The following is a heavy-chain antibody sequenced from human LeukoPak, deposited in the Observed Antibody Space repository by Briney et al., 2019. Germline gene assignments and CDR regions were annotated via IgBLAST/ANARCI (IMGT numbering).Heavy chain of an antibody. J-gene: IGHJ4*02. CDR2: INPNSGGT. CDR1: GYTFTGYY. V-gene: IGHV1-2*02. CDR3: ARDRDIAVAGIDY. Sequence: ASVEVSCKASGYTFTGYYMHWVRQAPGQGLEWMGWINPNSGGTNYAQKFQGRVTMTRDTSISTAYMELSRLRSDDTAVYYCARDRDIAVAGIDYWGQGTLVTVSS. D-gene: IGHD6-19*01.